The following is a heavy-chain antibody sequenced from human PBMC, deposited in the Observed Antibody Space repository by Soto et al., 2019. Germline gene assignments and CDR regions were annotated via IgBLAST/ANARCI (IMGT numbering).Heavy chain of an antibody. CDR1: GGYISSYY. J-gene: IGHJ6*03. CDR3: ARYYGSGNDQYYYYMDV. D-gene: IGHD3-10*01. V-gene: IGHV4-59*08. Sequence: SETLSLTCTVSGGYISSYYWSWIRQPPGKGLEWIGYIYYSGRTNYNPSLKSRVTISVDTSKNQYSLKLSSVTAADTAVYYCARYYGSGNDQYYYYMDVWGKGTTVTVSS. CDR2: IYYSGRT.